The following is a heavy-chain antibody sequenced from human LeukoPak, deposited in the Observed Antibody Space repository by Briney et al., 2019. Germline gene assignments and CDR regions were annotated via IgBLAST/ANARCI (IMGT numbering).Heavy chain of an antibody. V-gene: IGHV1-8*01. CDR1: GYTFNSYD. D-gene: IGHD2-2*01. J-gene: IGHJ5*02. CDR2: MNPNSGNT. CDR3: ARSHCSSTSCYDWFDP. Sequence: ASVKASCKASGYTFNSYDINWVRQATGQGLEWMGWMNPNSGNTGYAQKFQGRITMTRNTSISTAYMELSSLRSEDTAVYYCARSHCSSTSCYDWFDPWGQGTRVTVSS.